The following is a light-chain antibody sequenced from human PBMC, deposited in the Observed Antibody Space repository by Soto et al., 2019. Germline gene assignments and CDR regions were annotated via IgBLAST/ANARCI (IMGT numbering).Light chain of an antibody. CDR2: GAS. V-gene: IGKV3-20*01. CDR3: QQYSRAPLT. Sequence: IVLTHSPATLSFSESHGSTLSFRSSQSVTDNYLAWYQQKPGQAPRLVISGASSRTSGIPDRFSASGSGTDFTLTISRLEPEDFAVYYCQQYSRAPLTFGQGTKVDI. J-gene: IGKJ1*01. CDR1: QSVTDNY.